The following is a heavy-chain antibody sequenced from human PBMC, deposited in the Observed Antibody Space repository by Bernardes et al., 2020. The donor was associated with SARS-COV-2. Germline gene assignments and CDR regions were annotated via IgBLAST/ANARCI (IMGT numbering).Heavy chain of an antibody. CDR1: GFTVSSNY. CDR2: IYSGGST. CDR3: ARAGVVDTAMVEDYYYYYGMDV. D-gene: IGHD5-18*01. V-gene: IGHV3-66*01. Sequence: GGSLRLSCAASGFTVSSNYMSWVRQAPGKGLEWVSVIYSGGSTYYADSVKGRFTISRDNSKNTLYLQMNSLRAEDTAVYYCARAGVVDTAMVEDYYYYYGMDVWGQGTTVTVSS. J-gene: IGHJ6*02.